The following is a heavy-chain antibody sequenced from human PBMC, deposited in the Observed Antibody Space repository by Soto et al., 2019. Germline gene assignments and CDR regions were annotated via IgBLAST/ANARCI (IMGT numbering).Heavy chain of an antibody. CDR3: ARVVGATQMDFDY. Sequence: GGSLRLSCAASGFTFSNYEMNWVRQAPGKGLEWVANIKQDGSEKYYVDSVRGLFTMSRDNAKNSLYLQMNSLRAEDTAVYYCARVVGATQMDFDYWGQGTLVTVSS. V-gene: IGHV3-7*01. D-gene: IGHD1-26*01. CDR1: GFTFSNYE. CDR2: IKQDGSEK. J-gene: IGHJ4*02.